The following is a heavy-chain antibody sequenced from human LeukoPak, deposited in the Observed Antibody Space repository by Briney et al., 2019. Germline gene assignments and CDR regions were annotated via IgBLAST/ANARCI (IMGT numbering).Heavy chain of an antibody. J-gene: IGHJ4*02. CDR1: GFTFGDYA. V-gene: IGHV3-49*04. CDR3: TRDRYYGSGSYYSVGDFDY. Sequence: GVLGLSCTTSGFTFGDYAMSWVRQAPGKGLEWVGFIRSKVYGGTTEYAASVKGRFTISRDDSKSIAYLQMNSLKTEDTAVYYCTRDRYYGSGSYYSVGDFDYWGQGTLVTVSS. D-gene: IGHD3-10*01. CDR2: IRSKVYGGTT.